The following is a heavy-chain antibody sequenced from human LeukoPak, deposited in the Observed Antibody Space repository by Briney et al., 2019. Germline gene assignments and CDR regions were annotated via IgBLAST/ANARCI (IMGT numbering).Heavy chain of an antibody. V-gene: IGHV3-48*04. D-gene: IGHD3-16*01. CDR3: VREVGRPKTFYFDS. CDR2: IGEAI. J-gene: IGHJ4*02. Sequence: GGSLGLSCIASGFVFSRDNMNWVRRAPGKGLEWVAHIGEAIYYADSVQGRFTISRDNAKNSLYLQMSNLRAEDTAMYYCVREVGRPKTFYFDSWGRGTPVTVSS. CDR1: GFVFSRDN.